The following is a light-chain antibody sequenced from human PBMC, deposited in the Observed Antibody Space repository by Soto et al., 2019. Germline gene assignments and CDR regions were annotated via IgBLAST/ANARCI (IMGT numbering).Light chain of an antibody. Sequence: DIVMTQSPDSLAVSLGERATINCKSSQSVLYSSNNKNYLAWYQQKPGQPPTLLIYWASTRESGVPDRFSGSGSGTDFTLTTSSLQAEDVAVYYCQQYYSTLWTFGQGTKVEIK. J-gene: IGKJ1*01. CDR1: QSVLYSSNNKNY. V-gene: IGKV4-1*01. CDR3: QQYYSTLWT. CDR2: WAS.